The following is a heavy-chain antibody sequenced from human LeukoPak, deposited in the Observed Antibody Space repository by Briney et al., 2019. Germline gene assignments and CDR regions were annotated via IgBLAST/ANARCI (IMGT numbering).Heavy chain of an antibody. Sequence: KPGGSLRLSCAASRFTFSSYSMNWVRQAPGKGLEWVSSITTSSSYIYYADSVKGRFTISRDNAKNTLYLQMNSLRAEDTAVYYCARVVGGEVYDYWGQGTLVTVSS. CDR1: RFTFSSYS. D-gene: IGHD4-23*01. CDR2: ITTSSSYI. J-gene: IGHJ4*02. V-gene: IGHV3-21*01. CDR3: ARVVGGEVYDY.